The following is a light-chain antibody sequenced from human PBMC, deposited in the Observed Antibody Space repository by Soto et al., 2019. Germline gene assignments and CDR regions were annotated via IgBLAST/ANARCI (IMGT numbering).Light chain of an antibody. CDR1: QGINDN. Sequence: DIQMTQSPSAMSASVGDRVTITCRASQGINDNLAWFQQKPGQVPKRLIYGAFSLQRGVPSRFSGSGSGTEFTLTTSSLQPEDFATYYCLQHNTFPWTFGQGTKVEIQ. J-gene: IGKJ1*01. V-gene: IGKV1-17*03. CDR3: LQHNTFPWT. CDR2: GAF.